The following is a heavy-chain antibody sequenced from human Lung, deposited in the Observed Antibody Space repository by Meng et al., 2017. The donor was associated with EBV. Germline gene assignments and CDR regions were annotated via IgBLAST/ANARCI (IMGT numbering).Heavy chain of an antibody. D-gene: IGHD3-22*01. CDR3: ASSDYYRSDY. J-gene: IGHJ4*02. CDR1: GGSISRSDW. V-gene: IGHV4-4*02. CDR2: TSHSGST. Sequence: VRLQESGPGLVKPSETLSLTCAGSGGSISRSDWWSWVRQPPGKGLEWIGETSHSGSTNYSPSLKSRVTISLDKSKNQLSLKLNSVTAADTAVYYCASSDYYRSDYWGQGTLVTVSS.